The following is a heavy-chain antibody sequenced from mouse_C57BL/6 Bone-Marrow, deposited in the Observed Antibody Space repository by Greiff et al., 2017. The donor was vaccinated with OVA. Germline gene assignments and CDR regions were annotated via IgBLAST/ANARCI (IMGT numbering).Heavy chain of an antibody. J-gene: IGHJ1*03. CDR2: INPSSGYT. CDR3: ASVNYDWYSDV. Sequence: VQLQQSGAELAKPGASVKLSCKASGYTFTSYWMHWVKQRPGQGLEWIGYINPSSGYTKYNQKFKDKATLTADKSSSTAYMQLSSLTYEDSAVYYCASVNYDWYSDVWGTGTTVTVSS. V-gene: IGHV1-7*01. CDR1: GYTFTSYW. D-gene: IGHD2-1*01.